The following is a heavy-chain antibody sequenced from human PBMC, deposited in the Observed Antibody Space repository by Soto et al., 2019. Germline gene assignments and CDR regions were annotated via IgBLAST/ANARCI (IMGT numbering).Heavy chain of an antibody. CDR1: GGSISSYY. D-gene: IGHD3-22*01. Sequence: PSATLSLTCTGSGGSISSYYWSWIRQPPGKGLEWIGYIYYSGSTNYNPSLKSRVTISVDTSKNQFSLKLSSVTAADTAVYYCAGYLYYYDSSSWGQGTLVTVSS. CDR3: AGYLYYYDSSS. CDR2: IYYSGST. V-gene: IGHV4-59*01. J-gene: IGHJ5*02.